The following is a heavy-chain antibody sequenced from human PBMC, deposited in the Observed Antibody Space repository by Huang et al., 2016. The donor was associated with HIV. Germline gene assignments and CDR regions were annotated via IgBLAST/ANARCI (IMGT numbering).Heavy chain of an antibody. V-gene: IGHV4-61*09. CDR3: ATWPPGSQMRAFDI. D-gene: IGHD2-15*01. CDR1: GASISSGSYY. J-gene: IGHJ3*02. CDR2: IDTSGST. Sequence: QVQLQESGPGLVKPSQTLSLTCTFSGASISSGSYYWTWIRQPAGKGLEWIGHIDTSGSTNYNPSLKSRVTISIDTSKNHFSLRLNSVTAADTAVYYCATWPPGSQMRAFDIWGPGTMITVSS.